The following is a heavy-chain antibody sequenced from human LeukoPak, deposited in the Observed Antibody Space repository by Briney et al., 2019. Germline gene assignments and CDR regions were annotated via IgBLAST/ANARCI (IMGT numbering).Heavy chain of an antibody. V-gene: IGHV4-4*02. Sequence: SGTLSLTCAVSGGSISSSNWWSWVRQPPGKGLEWIGEIYHSGSTNYNPSLKSRVTISVDKSKNQFSLKLSSVTAADTAVYYCATLGKQLWLLHRFDFWGQGTLVTVPS. D-gene: IGHD5-18*01. CDR3: ATLGKQLWLLHRFDF. CDR1: GGSISSSNW. CDR2: IYHSGST. J-gene: IGHJ4*02.